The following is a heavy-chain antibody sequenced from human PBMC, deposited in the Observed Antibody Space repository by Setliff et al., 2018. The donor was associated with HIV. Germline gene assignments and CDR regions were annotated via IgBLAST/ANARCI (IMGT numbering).Heavy chain of an antibody. J-gene: IGHJ4*02. Sequence: LSLTCGVSGYSMSSGYYWGWIRQPPGKGLEWIGNVYHTGSTYYNPSLKSRVTISVDTSKNQFSLKLSSVIAADTAVCYCARHAAGPDGPFDSWGQGTLVTVSS. CDR3: ARHAAGPDGPFDS. CDR2: VYHTGST. V-gene: IGHV4-38-2*01. D-gene: IGHD2-2*01. CDR1: GYSMSSGYY.